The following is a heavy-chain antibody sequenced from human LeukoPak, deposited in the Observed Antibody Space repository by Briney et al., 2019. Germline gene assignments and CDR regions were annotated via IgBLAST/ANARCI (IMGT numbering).Heavy chain of an antibody. V-gene: IGHV4-30-4*01. CDR2: IYYSGST. D-gene: IGHD2-21*02. Sequence: PSETLSLTCTVSGGSISSGDYYWSWIRQPPGKGLEWIGYIYYSGSTYYNPSLKSRVTISVDTSKNQFSLKLSSVTAADTAVYYCARSAYCGGDCYHYYYYYGMDVWGQGTTVTVSS. CDR3: ARSAYCGGDCYHYYYYYGMDV. CDR1: GGSISSGDYY. J-gene: IGHJ6*02.